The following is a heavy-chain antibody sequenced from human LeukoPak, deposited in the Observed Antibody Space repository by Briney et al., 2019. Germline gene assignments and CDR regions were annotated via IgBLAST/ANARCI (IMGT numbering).Heavy chain of an antibody. Sequence: PSETLSLTCTVSGGSISSSSFYWGWIRQSPGKGLEWIGYIYYSGSTYYNPSLKSRVTMSVDTSKNQFSVKLSSVTAADTSVYYCARHGGGSYLYYIDYWGQGTLVTVSS. V-gene: IGHV4-39*01. CDR1: GGSISSSSFY. D-gene: IGHD1-26*01. CDR3: ARHGGGSYLYYIDY. J-gene: IGHJ4*02. CDR2: IYYSGST.